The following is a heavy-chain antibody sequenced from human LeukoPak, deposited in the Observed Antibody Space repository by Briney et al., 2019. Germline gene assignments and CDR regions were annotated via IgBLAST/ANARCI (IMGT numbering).Heavy chain of an antibody. Sequence: GGSLRLSCAASGFTSWSSAVHWVRQASGKGLEWVGRIRSRSNDYATAYAASVEGRFTISRDDSKNMAFLQMSSLTTEDTAVYSCSRTVEFVVTSYMDVWGKGTPVTVSS. CDR1: GFTSWSSA. V-gene: IGHV3-73*01. D-gene: IGHD2-21*02. J-gene: IGHJ6*03. CDR3: SRTVEFVVTSYMDV. CDR2: IRSRSNDYAT.